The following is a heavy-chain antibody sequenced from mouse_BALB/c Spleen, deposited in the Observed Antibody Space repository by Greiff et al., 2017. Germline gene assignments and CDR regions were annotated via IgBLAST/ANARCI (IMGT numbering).Heavy chain of an antibody. D-gene: IGHD3-1*01. CDR1: GYTFTSYW. J-gene: IGHJ4*01. CDR2: IDPSDSYT. V-gene: IGHV1-69*02. Sequence: QVQLQQPGAELVKPGASVKLSCKASGYTFTSYWMHWVKQRPGQGLEWIGEIDPSDSYTNYNQKFKGKATLTVDKSSSTAYMQLSSLTSEDSAVYYCARGGGYDYYAMDYWGQGTSVTVSS. CDR3: ARGGGYDYYAMDY.